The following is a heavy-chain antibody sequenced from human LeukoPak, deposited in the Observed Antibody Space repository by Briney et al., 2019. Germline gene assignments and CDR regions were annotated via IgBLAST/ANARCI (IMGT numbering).Heavy chain of an antibody. CDR2: ISSGSSAI. Sequence: PGGSLRLSCAASGFTFGSYWMRWVRQAPGKGLEWVSYISSGSSAIYYADSVKGRFTISRDNAKNSLYLQMNSLRDEDTAVYYCVRPKHSSTSWLHYGMDVWGQGTTVTVSS. CDR1: GFTFGSYW. V-gene: IGHV3-48*02. D-gene: IGHD2-2*01. J-gene: IGHJ6*02. CDR3: VRPKHSSTSWLHYGMDV.